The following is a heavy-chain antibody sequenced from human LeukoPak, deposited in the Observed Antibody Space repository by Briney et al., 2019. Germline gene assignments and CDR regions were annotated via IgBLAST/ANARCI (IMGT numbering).Heavy chain of an antibody. CDR2: MNGEGTTI. V-gene: IGHV3-74*01. D-gene: IGHD1-7*01. Sequence: GGSLRLSCATSGLTFRTTWMHWVRQAPAKGLMWVSRMNGEGTTIDYADSVKGRFTVSRDYAKNTLFLQMNNLRTEDTALYFCATARNFRFEYWGQGSLVIVSA. CDR1: GLTFRTTW. CDR3: ATARNFRFEY. J-gene: IGHJ4*02.